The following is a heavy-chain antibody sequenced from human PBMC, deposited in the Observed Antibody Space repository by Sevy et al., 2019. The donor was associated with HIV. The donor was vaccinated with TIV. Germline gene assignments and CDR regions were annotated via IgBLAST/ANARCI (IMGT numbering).Heavy chain of an antibody. CDR3: ARDYRHYYDSSGYYYDAFDI. J-gene: IGHJ3*02. CDR2: IWYDGSNK. CDR1: GFTFSSYG. D-gene: IGHD3-22*01. V-gene: IGHV3-33*01. Sequence: GGSLRLSCAASGFTFSSYGMHWVRQAPGKGLEWVAVIWYDGSNKYYADSVKGRFTISRDNSKNTPYLQMNSLRAEDTAVYYCARDYRHYYDSSGYYYDAFDIWGQGTMVTVSS.